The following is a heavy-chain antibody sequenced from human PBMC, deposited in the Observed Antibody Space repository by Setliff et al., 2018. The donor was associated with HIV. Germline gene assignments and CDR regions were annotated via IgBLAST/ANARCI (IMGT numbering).Heavy chain of an antibody. CDR1: GGSLSGYH. J-gene: IGHJ5*02. CDR3: ASRVYYYDSNNFLREEGFDP. V-gene: IGHV4-34*01. Sequence: SETLSLTCAVYGGSLSGYHWSWIRQSPGKGLEWIGEINHSGSTNYNPSLKSRVIISIDTSKNQFSLNLTSVTAADTAVYYCASRVYYYDSNNFLREEGFDPWGQGTLVTVSS. CDR2: INHSGST. D-gene: IGHD3-22*01.